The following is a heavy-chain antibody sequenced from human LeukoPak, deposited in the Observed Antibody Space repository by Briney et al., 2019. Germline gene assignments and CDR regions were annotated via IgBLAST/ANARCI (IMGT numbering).Heavy chain of an antibody. J-gene: IGHJ5*02. V-gene: IGHV1-69*05. CDR1: GGTFNSYG. D-gene: IGHD3-3*01. Sequence: GSSVKVSCKASGGTFNSYGISWVRQAPGQGLEWMGGIIPIFGTAKYAQKFQGRVTITTDALTSTAYMELSSLSSEDTAVYYCAREEPLRYDFWSGHKMFDPWGQGTLVIVSS. CDR2: IIPIFGTA. CDR3: AREEPLRYDFWSGHKMFDP.